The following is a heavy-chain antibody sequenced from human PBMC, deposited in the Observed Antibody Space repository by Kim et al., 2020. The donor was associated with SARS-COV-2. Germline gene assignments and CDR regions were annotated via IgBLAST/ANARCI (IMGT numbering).Heavy chain of an antibody. CDR2: IYYSGST. Sequence: SETLSLTCTVSGGSISSSSYYWGWIRQPPGKGLEWIGSIYYSGSTYYNPSLKSRVTISVDTSKNQFSLKLSSVTAADTAVYYCARRGDIIHPHLDYWGQGTLVTVSS. D-gene: IGHD3-10*01. V-gene: IGHV4-39*01. CDR3: ARRGDIIHPHLDY. CDR1: GGSISSSSYY. J-gene: IGHJ4*02.